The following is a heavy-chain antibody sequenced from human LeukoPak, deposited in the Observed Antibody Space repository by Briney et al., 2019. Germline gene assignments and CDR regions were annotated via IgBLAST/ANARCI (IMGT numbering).Heavy chain of an antibody. CDR2: INQDGSEK. V-gene: IGHV3-7*03. CDR1: GFTSSSHW. CDR3: ARDHVAPGLIFDY. D-gene: IGHD3-16*01. J-gene: IGHJ4*02. Sequence: PGGSLRLSCAASGFTSSSHWMSWVRQAPGKGLEWVANINQDGSEKHYVDSVKGRFTISRDNAKNSLYLEMSSLRAEDTAVYYCARDHVAPGLIFDYWGQGTLVTVSS.